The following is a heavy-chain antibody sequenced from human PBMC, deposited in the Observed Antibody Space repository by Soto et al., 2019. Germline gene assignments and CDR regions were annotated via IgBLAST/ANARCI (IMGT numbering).Heavy chain of an antibody. J-gene: IGHJ6*02. CDR2: IYGTGNT. CDR1: DDSISSGGYY. V-gene: IGHV4-61*03. Sequence: SETLSLTCTVSDDSISSGGYYWSWIRQHPGKGLEWIGYIYGTGNTYYNSSLKSRVTISVDTSKNHFSLKLSSVTAADTAVYYCARDSGDSSGYNRYYYYGMDVWGQGTTVTSP. CDR3: ARDSGDSSGYNRYYYYGMDV. D-gene: IGHD3-22*01.